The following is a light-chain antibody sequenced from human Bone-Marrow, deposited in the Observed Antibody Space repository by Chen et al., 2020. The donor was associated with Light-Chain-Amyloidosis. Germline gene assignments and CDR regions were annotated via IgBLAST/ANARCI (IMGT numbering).Light chain of an antibody. Sequence: EIVSTPSPATLSLSAGEGANLSCRASQTISSNYLTWYQQKFGQAPRLLIYGSSSRATGIPDRFTGSGSGTDFTLTINRLEPEDFAMYYCKQYGTSPLTFGGGTKVEIK. CDR1: QTISSNY. J-gene: IGKJ4*01. V-gene: IGKV3-20*01. CDR2: GSS. CDR3: KQYGTSPLT.